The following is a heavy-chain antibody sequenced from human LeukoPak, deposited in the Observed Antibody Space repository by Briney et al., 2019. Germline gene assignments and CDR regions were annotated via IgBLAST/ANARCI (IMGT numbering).Heavy chain of an antibody. J-gene: IGHJ5*02. CDR2: IYYSGST. D-gene: IGHD5-12*01. V-gene: IGHV4-39*07. CDR3: ARGVVATPLNWFDP. Sequence: PSETLSLTCAVSGGSIRSTSYYWGWIRQPPGKGLEWIGSIYYSGSTYYNPSLKSRVTISLDTSKNEFSLKLSSVTAADTAVYYCARGVVATPLNWFDPWGQGTLVTVSS. CDR1: GGSIRSTSYY.